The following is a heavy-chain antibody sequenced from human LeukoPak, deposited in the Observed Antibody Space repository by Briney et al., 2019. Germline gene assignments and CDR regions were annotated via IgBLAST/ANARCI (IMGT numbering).Heavy chain of an antibody. J-gene: IGHJ3*02. CDR2: IYHSGST. D-gene: IGHD1-14*01. V-gene: IGHV4-30-2*01. CDR1: GGSISSGGYS. Sequence: SETLSLTCAVSGGSISSGGYSWSWIRQPPGKGLEWIGYIYHSGSTYYNPSLKSRVTISVDRSKNQFSLKLSSVTAADTAVYYCATAPISGDAFDIWGQGTMVTVSS. CDR3: ATAPISGDAFDI.